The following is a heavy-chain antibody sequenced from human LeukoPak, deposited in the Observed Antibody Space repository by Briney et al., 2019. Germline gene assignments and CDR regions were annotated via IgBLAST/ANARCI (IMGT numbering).Heavy chain of an antibody. Sequence: GSLRLSCAASGFTFSSYAMSWVRQAPGKRLEWVSAISGSGGGTYYADSVKGRFTISRDNSKNTLYLQMNSLRAEDTAVYYCAKGFQGTYYDFWSGSYNFDYWGQGTLVTVSS. V-gene: IGHV3-23*01. J-gene: IGHJ4*02. CDR2: ISGSGGGT. CDR1: GFTFSSYA. D-gene: IGHD3-3*01. CDR3: AKGFQGTYYDFWSGSYNFDY.